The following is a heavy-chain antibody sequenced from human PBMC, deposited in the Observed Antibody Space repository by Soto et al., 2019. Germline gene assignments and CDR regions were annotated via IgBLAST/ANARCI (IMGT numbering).Heavy chain of an antibody. CDR2: ISGSGGST. Sequence: EVQLLESGGGLVQPGGSLRLSCAASGFTFSSYAMSWVRQAPGKGLEWVSAISGSGGSTYYADSVKGRFTISRDNSKNTLYLQMNSLGAEDTAVYYCAKDTVPRYSSGWDYFDYWGQGTLVTVSS. V-gene: IGHV3-23*01. J-gene: IGHJ4*02. D-gene: IGHD6-19*01. CDR1: GFTFSSYA. CDR3: AKDTVPRYSSGWDYFDY.